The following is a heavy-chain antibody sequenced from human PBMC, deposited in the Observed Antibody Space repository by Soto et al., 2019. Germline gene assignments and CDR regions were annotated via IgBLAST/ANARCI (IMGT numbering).Heavy chain of an antibody. D-gene: IGHD2-15*01. CDR2: ISTTGSYT. Sequence: GGSLRLSCAVSGFTFSDYYMSWIRQAPGKGLEWVSYISTTGSYTNYADSVKGRFTISRDNAKDSLYLQMNSLRAEDTALYYCARVLCSGGSCYPNGMDVWGQGTTVTVSS. V-gene: IGHV3-11*06. J-gene: IGHJ6*02. CDR3: ARVLCSGGSCYPNGMDV. CDR1: GFTFSDYY.